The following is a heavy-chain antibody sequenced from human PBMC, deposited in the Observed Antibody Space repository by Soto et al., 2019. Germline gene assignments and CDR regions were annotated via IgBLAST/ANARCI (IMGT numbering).Heavy chain of an antibody. Sequence: SETLSLTCAVYGGSFSGYYWSWIRQPPGKGLEWIGEINHSGSTNYNPSLKSRVTISVDTSKNQFSLKLSSVTAADTAVYYCARGFYDFWSGYCFDYWGQGTLVTVSS. D-gene: IGHD3-3*01. V-gene: IGHV4-34*01. CDR2: INHSGST. CDR3: ARGFYDFWSGYCFDY. J-gene: IGHJ4*02. CDR1: GGSFSGYY.